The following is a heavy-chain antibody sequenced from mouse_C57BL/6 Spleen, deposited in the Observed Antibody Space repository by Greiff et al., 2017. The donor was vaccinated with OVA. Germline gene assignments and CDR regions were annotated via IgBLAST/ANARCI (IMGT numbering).Heavy chain of an antibody. CDR3: ARVVMNYDYLYAMDY. CDR2: IYPRSGNT. J-gene: IGHJ4*01. D-gene: IGHD2-4*01. CDR1: GYTFTSYG. Sequence: QVQLQQSGAELARPGASVKLSCKASGYTFTSYGISWVKQRTGQGLEWIGEIYPRSGNTYYNEKFKGKATLTADKSSSTACMELRSLTSEDSAVYFCARVVMNYDYLYAMDYWGQGTSVTVSS. V-gene: IGHV1-81*01.